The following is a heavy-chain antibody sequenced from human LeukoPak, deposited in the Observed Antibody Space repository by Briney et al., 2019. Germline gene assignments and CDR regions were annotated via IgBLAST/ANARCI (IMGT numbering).Heavy chain of an antibody. Sequence: SETLSLTCTVSGDSISNYYWNWIRQPAGKGLEWIGRIYASGSTSYNPSLKSRVTMSVDTSKNQFSLKLTSVTAADTAVYYCAREIDANAFDIWGQGTMVTVSS. J-gene: IGHJ3*02. V-gene: IGHV4-4*07. CDR2: IYASGST. CDR1: GDSISNYY. CDR3: AREIDANAFDI.